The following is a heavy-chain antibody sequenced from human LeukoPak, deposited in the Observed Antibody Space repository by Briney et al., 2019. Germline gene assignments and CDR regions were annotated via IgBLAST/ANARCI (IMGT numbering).Heavy chain of an antibody. Sequence: SETLSLTCAVYGGSFSGYYWSWIRQPPGKGLEWIGEINHSGSTNYNPSLKSRVTISVDTSKNQFSLKLSSVTAADTAVYYCTRDGSTSWYKGGFDYWGPGTLVTVSS. V-gene: IGHV4-34*01. CDR1: GGSFSGYY. CDR2: INHSGST. J-gene: IGHJ4*02. CDR3: TRDGSTSWYKGGFDY. D-gene: IGHD6-13*01.